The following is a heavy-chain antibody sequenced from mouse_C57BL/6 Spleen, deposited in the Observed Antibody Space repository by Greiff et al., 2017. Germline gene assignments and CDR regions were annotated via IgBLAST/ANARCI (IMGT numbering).Heavy chain of an antibody. D-gene: IGHD1-1*01. V-gene: IGHV1-4*01. Sequence: VQLQQSGAELARPGASVKMSCKASGYTFTSYTMHWVKQRHGQGLEWIGYINPSSGYTKYNQKFKDKATLTADKSSSTAYMQLSSLTSEDSAVYYCALLGRNAMDYWGQGTSVTVSS. CDR1: GYTFTSYT. CDR3: ALLGRNAMDY. J-gene: IGHJ4*01. CDR2: INPSSGYT.